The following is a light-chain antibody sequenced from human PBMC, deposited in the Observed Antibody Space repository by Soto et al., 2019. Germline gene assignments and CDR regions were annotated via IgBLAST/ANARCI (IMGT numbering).Light chain of an antibody. CDR3: LQYNSYPWT. J-gene: IGKJ1*01. V-gene: IGKV3-20*01. Sequence: EIVLTQSPGTLSLSPGERATLSCRASQSVSSSYLAWYQQKPGQAPRLLIYGASSRATGIPDRFSGSGSGTDFTLTISSLQPEDFANYYCLQYNSYPWTFGQGTKVEIK. CDR2: GAS. CDR1: QSVSSSY.